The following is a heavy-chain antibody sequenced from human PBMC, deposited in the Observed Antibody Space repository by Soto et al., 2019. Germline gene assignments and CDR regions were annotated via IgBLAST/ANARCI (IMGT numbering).Heavy chain of an antibody. CDR1: GGSISSSNW. CDR3: ARVPSIAARPSDY. D-gene: IGHD6-6*01. V-gene: IGHV4-4*02. J-gene: IGHJ4*02. Sequence: ASETLSLTCAVSGGSISSSNWWSWVRQPPGKGLEWIGEIYHSGSTNYNPSLKSRVTISVDKSKNQFSLKLSSVTAADTAVYYCARVPSIAARPSDYWGQGTLVTVS. CDR2: IYHSGST.